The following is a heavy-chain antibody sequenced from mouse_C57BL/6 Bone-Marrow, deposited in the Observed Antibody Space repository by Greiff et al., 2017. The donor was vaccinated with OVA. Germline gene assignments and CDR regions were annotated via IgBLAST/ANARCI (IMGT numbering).Heavy chain of an antibody. CDR3: ARGYSNDFDY. CDR2: ISYDGSN. Sequence: VQLKESGPGLVKPSQSLSLTCSVTGYSITSGYYWNWIRQFPGNKLEWMGYISYDGSNNYNPSLKNRISITRDTSKNQFFLKLNSVTTEDTATYYCARGYSNDFDYWGQGTTLTVSS. CDR1: GYSITSGYY. J-gene: IGHJ2*01. D-gene: IGHD2-5*01. V-gene: IGHV3-6*01.